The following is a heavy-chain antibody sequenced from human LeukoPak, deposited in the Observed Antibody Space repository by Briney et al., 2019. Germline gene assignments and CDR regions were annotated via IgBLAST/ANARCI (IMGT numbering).Heavy chain of an antibody. D-gene: IGHD3-9*01. Sequence: HPGGPLSLSCAASGLTLCSYDMLGVRQARGKALECVSDICGCGGNTYYADYVKSRYTISRDNSKNTLYLQMTSLRADDTAVYYCAKDKAELRSLRYKYYFDYWGQGTMVTVSS. V-gene: IGHV3-23*01. CDR2: ICGCGGNT. CDR1: GLTLCSYD. CDR3: AKDKAELRSLRYKYYFDY. J-gene: IGHJ4*02.